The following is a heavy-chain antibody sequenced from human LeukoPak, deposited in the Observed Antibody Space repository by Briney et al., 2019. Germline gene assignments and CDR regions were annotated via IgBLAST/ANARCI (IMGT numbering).Heavy chain of an antibody. CDR2: ISSSSSYT. CDR3: ARDSLPGVPIM. CDR1: GLTFSDYY. Sequence: PGGSLRLSCVASGLTFSDYYMSWIRQAPGKGLEWVSYISSSSSYTNYADSVKGRFTISGDNAKKSLFLQMNSLRAEDTAVYYCARDSLPGVPIMWGQGTLVTVSS. J-gene: IGHJ4*02. V-gene: IGHV3-11*05. D-gene: IGHD3-16*01.